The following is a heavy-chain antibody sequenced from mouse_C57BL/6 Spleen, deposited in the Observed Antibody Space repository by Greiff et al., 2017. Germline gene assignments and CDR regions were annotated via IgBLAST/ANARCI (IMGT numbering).Heavy chain of an antibody. D-gene: IGHD2-4*01. V-gene: IGHV2-6-1*01. CDR2: IWSDGST. CDR1: GFSLTSYG. CDR3: ARHYDYDEDYAMDY. J-gene: IGHJ4*01. Sequence: QVQLQQSGPGLVAPSQSLSITCTVSGFSLTSYGVHWVRQPPGKGLEWLVVIWSDGSTTYNSALKSRLSISKDNSKSQVFLKMNSLQTDDTAMYYCARHYDYDEDYAMDYWGQGTSVTVSS.